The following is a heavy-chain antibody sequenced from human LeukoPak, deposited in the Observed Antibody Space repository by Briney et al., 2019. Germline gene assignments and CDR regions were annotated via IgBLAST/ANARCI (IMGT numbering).Heavy chain of an antibody. CDR3: ARGRGYIDY. D-gene: IGHD5-12*01. Sequence: PSETLSLTCTVSGGSISSSSYYWGWIRQPPGKGLEWIGSIYYSGSTYYNPSLKSRVTISVDTSKNQFSLKLSSVTAADTAAYYCARGRGYIDYWGQGTLVTVSS. CDR1: GGSISSSSYY. J-gene: IGHJ4*02. V-gene: IGHV4-39*01. CDR2: IYYSGST.